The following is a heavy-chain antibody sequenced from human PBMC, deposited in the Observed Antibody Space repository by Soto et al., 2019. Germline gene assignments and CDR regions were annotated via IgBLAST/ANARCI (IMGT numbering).Heavy chain of an antibody. Sequence: QVQVVQSGAEVKKPGSSVKVSCKASGGTFATYSITWVRQAPGQGLEWMGGLIPLLATTDYAQKFQGRVTMAADESTSTAAMELSSLRSEDTAVYYCAITRVANGAFDYWGQGTLVTVSS. D-gene: IGHD1-1*01. CDR1: GGTFATYS. J-gene: IGHJ4*02. CDR2: LIPLLATT. CDR3: AITRVANGAFDY. V-gene: IGHV1-69*12.